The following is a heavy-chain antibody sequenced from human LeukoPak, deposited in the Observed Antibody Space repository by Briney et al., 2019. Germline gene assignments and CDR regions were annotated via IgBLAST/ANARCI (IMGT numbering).Heavy chain of an antibody. Sequence: KPSETLSLTCAVYGGSFSGYYWSWIRQPPGKGLEWIGEINHSGSTNYNPSLKSRVTISVDTSKNQFSLKLSSVTAADTAVYYCASIYGGNSGVAFDIWGQGTMVTVSS. J-gene: IGHJ3*02. CDR1: GGSFSGYY. V-gene: IGHV4-34*01. D-gene: IGHD4-23*01. CDR3: ASIYGGNSGVAFDI. CDR2: INHSGST.